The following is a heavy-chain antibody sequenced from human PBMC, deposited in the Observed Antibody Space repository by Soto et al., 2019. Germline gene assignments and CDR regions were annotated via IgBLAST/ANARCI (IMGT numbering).Heavy chain of an antibody. V-gene: IGHV3-21*01. CDR3: ARALAAAGTVDY. Sequence: PGGSLRLCFAASGFTFSGYSMNWVRQAPGKGLEWVSSISSSSSYIYYAYSVKGRFTISRDNAKNSLYLQMNSLRDEDTAVYYCARALAAAGTVDYWAQGTLVPVYS. J-gene: IGHJ4*02. CDR1: GFTFSGYS. D-gene: IGHD6-13*01. CDR2: ISSSSSYI.